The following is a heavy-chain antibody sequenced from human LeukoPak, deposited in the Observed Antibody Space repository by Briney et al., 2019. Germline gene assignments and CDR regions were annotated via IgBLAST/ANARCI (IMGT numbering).Heavy chain of an antibody. CDR2: INPNSGGT. CDR3: ARDRGPYGGYDY. D-gene: IGHD4-17*01. Sequence: ASVKVSCKASGYTFTGYYMHWVRQAPGQGLEWMGWINPNSGGTNYAQKFQGRVTMTRDTSISTAYMELSRLRSDDTAVYYCARDRGPYGGYDYWGQGTLVTVSS. CDR1: GYTFTGYY. V-gene: IGHV1-2*02. J-gene: IGHJ4*02.